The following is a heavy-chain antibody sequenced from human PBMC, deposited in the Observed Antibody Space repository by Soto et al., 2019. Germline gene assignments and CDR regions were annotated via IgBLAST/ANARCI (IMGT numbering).Heavy chain of an antibody. V-gene: IGHV3-23*01. D-gene: IGHD3-3*01. CDR2: ISVGGDST. J-gene: IGHJ5*02. Sequence: EVQVLESGGGLVQPGGSLRLSCAASGLTFSNYAMYWVRQAPGKGLEWVSAISVGGDSTYYAVSVKGRFTISRDNSKNTLYLHMNSLRAADTAVYYCAKAERLRGWFDPWGQGTLVTVSS. CDR3: AKAERLRGWFDP. CDR1: GLTFSNYA.